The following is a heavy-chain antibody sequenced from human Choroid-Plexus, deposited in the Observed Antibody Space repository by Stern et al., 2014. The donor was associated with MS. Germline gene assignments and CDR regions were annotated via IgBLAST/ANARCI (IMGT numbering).Heavy chain of an antibody. Sequence: VQLEESGGGVVQPGRPLRLSCVASGFTFGSCAMHWVRQAPGKGLEWVAGVSDDGNKKYYADSVKGRFTISRDNSQNTLYMQMSSLRPEDTAVYFCAKDRQYLTYFFDHLGQGSLVTVSS. CDR3: AKDRQYLTYFFDH. V-gene: IGHV3-30*18. D-gene: IGHD2/OR15-2a*01. J-gene: IGHJ5*02. CDR1: GFTFGSCA. CDR2: VSDDGNKK.